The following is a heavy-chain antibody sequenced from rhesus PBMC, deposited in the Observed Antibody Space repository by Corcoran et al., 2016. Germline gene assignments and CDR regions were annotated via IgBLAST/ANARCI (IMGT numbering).Heavy chain of an antibody. CDR3: ARRPDSSGLDY. CDR2: IFGSIGST. J-gene: IGHJ4*01. V-gene: IGHV4S7*01. D-gene: IGHD6-31*01. Sequence: QVQLQESGPGLVKPSETLSLTCAVSGGSLSGGYGWSWIRQPPGKGLEWIGHIFGSIGSTYYTPSLKSRVTISIDTSKNQFSLKLSSLTAADTAVYYCARRPDSSGLDYWGQGVLVTVSS. CDR1: GGSLSGGYG.